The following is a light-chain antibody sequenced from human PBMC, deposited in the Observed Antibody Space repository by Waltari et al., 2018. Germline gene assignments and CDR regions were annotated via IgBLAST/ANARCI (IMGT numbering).Light chain of an antibody. J-gene: IGLJ2*01. CDR2: EVS. Sequence: QAALTQPPSMSGSPGQSVTISCTGTSSDIGGYNRVPWYQQHPLKAPKLMIYEVSQRPSGVSDRFSGSKSGNTASLTISGLQAEDEADYYCSSYAGSNNFVLFGGGTRLTVL. CDR3: SSYAGSNNFVL. CDR1: SSDIGGYNR. V-gene: IGLV2-8*01.